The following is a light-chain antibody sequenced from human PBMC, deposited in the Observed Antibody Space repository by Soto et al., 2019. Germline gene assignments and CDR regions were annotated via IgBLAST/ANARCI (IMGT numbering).Light chain of an antibody. CDR2: GAS. V-gene: IGKV3-15*01. CDR3: QQYNTWPPLT. J-gene: IGKJ4*01. Sequence: EIVMTQSPATLSVSPGERSTLSCRASQSVSSNLAWYQQKPGQAPRLLIYGASTRATGIPARFSGSRSGTEFTLTINSLQSEDIAVYYCQQYNTWPPLTFGGGTKVEIK. CDR1: QSVSSN.